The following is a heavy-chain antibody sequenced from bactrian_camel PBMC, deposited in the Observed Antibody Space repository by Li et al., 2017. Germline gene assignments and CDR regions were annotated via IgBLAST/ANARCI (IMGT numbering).Heavy chain of an antibody. Sequence: VQLVESGGGSVQVGETLRLSCTASGFSFDASDMGWYREGVARIWTGVDVPYYTDSVKGRFTISRDNARNTVYLQMDSLKPEDTAMYFCAARRQYRTCSEQLKEVEYSNWGQGTQVTVS. J-gene: IGHJ4*01. V-gene: IGHV3S63*01. D-gene: IGHD7*01. CDR1: GFSFDASD. CDR3: AARRQYRTCSEQLKEVEYSN. CDR2: IWTGVDVP.